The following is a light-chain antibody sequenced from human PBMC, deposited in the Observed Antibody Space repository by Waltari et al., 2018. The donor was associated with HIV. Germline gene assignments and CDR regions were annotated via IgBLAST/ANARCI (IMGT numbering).Light chain of an antibody. Sequence: QSALTQPPSASGSPGQSVTIPCTGTSTDVPTYNYVSWYQQHPGEAPNILIYEVNKRPAGVPDRFSGSKSGNTASLTVSGLQADDEADYYCTSYEGKNDLVFGGGTKLTVL. V-gene: IGLV2-8*01. CDR2: EVN. CDR3: TSYEGKNDLV. J-gene: IGLJ2*01. CDR1: STDVPTYNY.